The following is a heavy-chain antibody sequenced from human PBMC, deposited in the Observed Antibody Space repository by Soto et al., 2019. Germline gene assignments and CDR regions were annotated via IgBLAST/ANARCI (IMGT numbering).Heavy chain of an antibody. CDR1: GGSVSSGSYY. Sequence: SETLSLTCTVSGGSVSSGSYYWSWIRQPPGKGLEWIGYIYYSGSTNYNPSLKSRVTISVDTSKNQFSLKLSSVTAADTAVYYCARGGSVLRYSSGWSTRYYYYYGMDVWGQGTTVTVSS. D-gene: IGHD6-19*01. J-gene: IGHJ6*02. CDR2: IYYSGST. V-gene: IGHV4-61*01. CDR3: ARGGSVLRYSSGWSTRYYYYYGMDV.